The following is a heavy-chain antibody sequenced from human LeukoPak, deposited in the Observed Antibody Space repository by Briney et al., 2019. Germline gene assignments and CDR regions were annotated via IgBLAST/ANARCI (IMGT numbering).Heavy chain of an antibody. Sequence: SETLSLTCTVSLDXTTSNFCSWVRQPPGKGLEWIGEIHRSGSPNYNPSLQSRVTISIDRSGNQIALELSSVTAADTAVYYCAREILGGFNPGAYWGQGTLVTVSS. J-gene: IGHJ4*02. CDR2: IHRSGSP. CDR3: AREILGGFNPGAY. CDR1: LDXTTSNF. V-gene: IGHV4-4*02. D-gene: IGHD1-14*01.